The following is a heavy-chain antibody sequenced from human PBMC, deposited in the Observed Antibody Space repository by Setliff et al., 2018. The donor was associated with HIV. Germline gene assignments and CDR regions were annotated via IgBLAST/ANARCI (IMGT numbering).Heavy chain of an antibody. Sequence: KPSETLSLTCSVSGGFVGSGSYYWSWIRQSPGKGLEWLGYIYYSGSTTYNPSLRSRVTISIDTSKNQFSLNLRSVTAADTAVYYCARDPPGYGDSKDYWGQGKLVTVSS. CDR3: ARDPPGYGDSKDY. D-gene: IGHD4-17*01. CDR2: IYYSGST. V-gene: IGHV4-61*01. CDR1: GGFVGSGSYY. J-gene: IGHJ4*02.